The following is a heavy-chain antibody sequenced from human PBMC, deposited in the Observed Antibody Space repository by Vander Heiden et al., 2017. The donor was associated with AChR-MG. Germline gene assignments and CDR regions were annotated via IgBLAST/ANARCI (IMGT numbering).Heavy chain of an antibody. J-gene: IGHJ2*01. D-gene: IGHD7-27*01. CDR3: ASPAVNGGSRWYHDL. Sequence: EVQLVESGGGLVQPGGSLRLSCGASGFTFNSFSMSWVRQAPGKGLEWVANINQDGSEKKYVDSVKGRFTISRDNAKNSLHLQMNSLRAEDTAVYYCASPAVNGGSRWYHDLWGRGTLVTVSS. CDR2: INQDGSEK. V-gene: IGHV3-7*01. CDR1: GFTFNSFS.